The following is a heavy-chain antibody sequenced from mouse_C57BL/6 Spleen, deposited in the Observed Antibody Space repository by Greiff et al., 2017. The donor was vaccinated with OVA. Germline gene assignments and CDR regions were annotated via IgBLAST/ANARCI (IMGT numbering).Heavy chain of an antibody. Sequence: QVQLQQPGAELVKPGASVKLSCKASGYTFTSYWMHWVKQRPGQGLEWIGMIHPNSGSTNYNEKFKSKATLTVDKSSSTAYMQLSSLTSEDSAVYYCARRTSYGSSALYYFDYWGKGTTLTVSS. D-gene: IGHD1-1*01. V-gene: IGHV1-64*01. CDR3: ARRTSYGSSALYYFDY. CDR1: GYTFTSYW. J-gene: IGHJ2*01. CDR2: IHPNSGST.